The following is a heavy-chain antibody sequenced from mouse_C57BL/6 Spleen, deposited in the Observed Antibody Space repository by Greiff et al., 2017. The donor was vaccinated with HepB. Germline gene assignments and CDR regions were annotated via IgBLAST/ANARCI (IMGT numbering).Heavy chain of an antibody. CDR1: GYTFTSYG. V-gene: IGHV1-81*01. J-gene: IGHJ2*01. D-gene: IGHD2-1*01. CDR2: IYPRSGNT. CDR3: ARWGIYYGKRSFDY. Sequence: QVQLQQSGAELARPGASVKLSCKASGYTFTSYGISWVKQRTGQGLEWIGEIYPRSGNTYYNEKFKGKATLTADKSSSTAYMELRSLTSEDSAVYFCARWGIYYGKRSFDYWGQGTTLTVSS.